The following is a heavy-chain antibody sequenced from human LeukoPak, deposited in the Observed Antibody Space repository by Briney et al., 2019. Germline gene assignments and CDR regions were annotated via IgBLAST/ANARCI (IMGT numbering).Heavy chain of an antibody. J-gene: IGHJ5*02. D-gene: IGHD2-2*01. V-gene: IGHV1-69*01. CDR3: ASTVTSDIVVVPAAIAWFDP. CDR2: IIPISGTA. Sequence: SVKVSCKASGGTFSSYAISWVRQAPGQGLEWMGGIIPISGTANYAQKFQGRVTITADESTSTAYMELSSLRSEDTAVYYCASTVTSDIVVVPAAIAWFDPWGQGTLVTVSS. CDR1: GGTFSSYA.